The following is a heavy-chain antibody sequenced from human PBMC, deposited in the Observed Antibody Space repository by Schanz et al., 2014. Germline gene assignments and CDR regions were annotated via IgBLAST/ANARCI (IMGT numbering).Heavy chain of an antibody. CDR2: IKEDGSVK. CDR1: GFTFSDYW. D-gene: IGHD3-10*01. J-gene: IGHJ5*01. V-gene: IGHV3-7*02. Sequence: EVQLAESGGGLVQPGGSLRLSCTASGFTFSDYWMSWVRQAPGKGPEWVANIKEDGSVKDYVDSVKGRFTISRDNSKNTVHLQMNSLRAEDTAVYYCAKQHIVRGVIYLNWFDSWGQGTLVTGSS. CDR3: AKQHIVRGVIYLNWFDS.